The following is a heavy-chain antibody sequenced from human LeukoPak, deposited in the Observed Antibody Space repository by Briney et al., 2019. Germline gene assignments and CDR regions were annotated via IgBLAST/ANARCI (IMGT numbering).Heavy chain of an antibody. V-gene: IGHV3-74*01. CDR1: GFTFSSYW. CDR2: IKSDGSST. J-gene: IGHJ4*02. Sequence: GGSLRLSCVASGFTFSSYWMHWVRQAPGKGLVWVSRIKSDGSSTSYADSVKGRFTISRDNAKNTLYRQMNSLRAEDTAVYYCASHTPYDVLTGHDYWGQGTLVTVSS. D-gene: IGHD3-9*01. CDR3: ASHTPYDVLTGHDY.